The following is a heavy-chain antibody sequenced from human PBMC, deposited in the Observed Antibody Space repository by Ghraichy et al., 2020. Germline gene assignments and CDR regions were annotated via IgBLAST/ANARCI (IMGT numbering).Heavy chain of an antibody. V-gene: IGHV5-10-1*01. D-gene: IGHD6-6*01. J-gene: IGHJ6*02. CDR2: IDPSDSYT. Sequence: GESLNISCKGSGYSFTSYWISWVRQMPGKGLEWMGRIDPSDSYTNYSPSFQGHVTISADKSISTAYLQWSSLKASDTAMYYCARLGQLAGYYYGMDVWGQGTTVTVSS. CDR1: GYSFTSYW. CDR3: ARLGQLAGYYYGMDV.